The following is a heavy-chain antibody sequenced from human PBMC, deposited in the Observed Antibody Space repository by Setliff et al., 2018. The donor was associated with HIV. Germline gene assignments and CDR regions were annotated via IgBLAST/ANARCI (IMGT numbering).Heavy chain of an antibody. Sequence: ASVKVSCKASGYTFTSYGISWVRQAPGQGLEWMGWMNPNSGNTGYAQKIQGRVTMTGNTSISTAYMELSSLRSEDTAVYYCARGGGGYYYVGAVGIWGQGTVVTVSS. V-gene: IGHV1-8*02. D-gene: IGHD3-22*01. CDR2: MNPNSGNT. CDR1: GYTFTSYG. J-gene: IGHJ3*02. CDR3: ARGGGGYYYVGAVGI.